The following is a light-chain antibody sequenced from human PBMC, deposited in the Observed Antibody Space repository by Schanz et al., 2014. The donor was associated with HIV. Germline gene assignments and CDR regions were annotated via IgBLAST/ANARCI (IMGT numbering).Light chain of an antibody. CDR2: TNN. CDR3: QSYDSGLSSYV. CDR1: SSNVGAGFD. J-gene: IGLJ1*01. Sequence: QSVLTQPPSVSGAPGQRVTIPCSGSSSNVGAGFDVHWYQQLPGKAPTLLIYTNNNRPSGVPGRYSASRSGTSASLAITGLQAEDEADYYCQSYDSGLSSYVFGSGTKLTVL. V-gene: IGLV1-40*01.